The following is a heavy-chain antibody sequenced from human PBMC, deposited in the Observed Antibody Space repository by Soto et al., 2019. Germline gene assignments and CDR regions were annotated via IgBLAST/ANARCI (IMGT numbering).Heavy chain of an antibody. D-gene: IGHD6-13*01. V-gene: IGHV1-69*13. J-gene: IGHJ5*02. CDR1: GGTFSSYA. Sequence: GASLKVSCKASGGTFSSYAISWVRQAPGQGLEWMGGIIPIFGTTNYAQKFQGGVTMTADESTSTAYMELRSLRSDDTAVYYCARGDRSSWYEPWGQGTLVTVSS. CDR3: ARGDRSSWYEP. CDR2: IIPIFGTT.